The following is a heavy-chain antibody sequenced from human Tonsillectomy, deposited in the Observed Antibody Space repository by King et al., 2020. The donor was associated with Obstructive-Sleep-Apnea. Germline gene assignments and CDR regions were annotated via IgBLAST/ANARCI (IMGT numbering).Heavy chain of an antibody. J-gene: IGHJ1*01. CDR3: VKXHGRDIXVVPXAXXPGPLH. Sequence: VQLVESGGGLVQPGGSLRLSCSASGFTFSSYAMHWVRQAPGKGLEYVSAISSNGGSTYYADSVKGRFTISRDNSKNTLYLQMSSLRAEDTAVYYCVKXHGRDIXVVPXAXXPGPLHWGQXXLVTV. D-gene: IGHD2-2*01. CDR2: ISSNGGST. CDR1: GFTFSSYA. V-gene: IGHV3-64D*06.